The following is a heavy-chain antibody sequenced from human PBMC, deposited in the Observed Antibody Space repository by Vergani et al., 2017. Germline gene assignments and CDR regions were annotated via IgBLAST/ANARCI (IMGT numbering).Heavy chain of an antibody. J-gene: IGHJ2*01. V-gene: IGHV4-38-2*01. CDR1: GYSISSGYY. Sequence: QVQLQQWGAGLLKPSETLSLTCAVSGYSISSGYYWGWIRQPPGKGLEWIGSIYHSGSTYYNPSLKSRVTISVDTSKNQFSLKLSSVTAADTAVYYCARPGSSSWYQVSWYFDLWGRGTLVTVSS. D-gene: IGHD6-13*01. CDR3: ARPGSSSWYQVSWYFDL. CDR2: IYHSGST.